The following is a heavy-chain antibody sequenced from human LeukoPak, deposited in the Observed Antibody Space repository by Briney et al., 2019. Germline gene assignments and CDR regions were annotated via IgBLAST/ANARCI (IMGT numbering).Heavy chain of an antibody. Sequence: ASVKVSCKASGYTFTIYGISWARQAPGQGLEWMGLISAYNGNTNYAQKLQGRVTMTTDTSTSTAHMELRSLRSDDTAVYYCARDQVYSYGQRFDYWGQGTLVTVSS. CDR1: GYTFTIYG. CDR3: ARDQVYSYGQRFDY. CDR2: ISAYNGNT. D-gene: IGHD5-18*01. J-gene: IGHJ4*02. V-gene: IGHV1-18*01.